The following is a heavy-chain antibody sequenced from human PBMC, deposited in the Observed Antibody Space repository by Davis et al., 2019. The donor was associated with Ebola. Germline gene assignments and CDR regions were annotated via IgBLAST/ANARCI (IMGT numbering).Heavy chain of an antibody. D-gene: IGHD3-3*01. V-gene: IGHV3-74*01. J-gene: IGHJ4*02. CDR2: INSDGSST. Sequence: GESLKISCAASGFTFSSYGMHWVRQAPGKGLVWVSRINSDGSSTSYADSVKGRFTISRDNAKNTLYLQMNSLRAEDTAVYYCARDSLYYDFWSGKNPLDYWGQGTLVTVSS. CDR3: ARDSLYYDFWSGKNPLDY. CDR1: GFTFSSYG.